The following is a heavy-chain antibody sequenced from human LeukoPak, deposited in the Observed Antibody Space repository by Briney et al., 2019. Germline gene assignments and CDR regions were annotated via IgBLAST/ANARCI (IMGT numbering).Heavy chain of an antibody. J-gene: IGHJ5*02. V-gene: IGHV3-53*01. CDR2: ISSGGTP. CDR3: ATRSVSAPT. D-gene: IGHD5/OR15-5a*01. CDR1: GFAVTTTY. Sequence: PGGSLRLSCAASGFAVTTTYMNWVRQAPGKGLDWVSVISSGGTPYYADFVKGRFTISRDDSKNTLYLQMNSLRAEDTALYYCATRSVSAPTWGQGTLVTVSS.